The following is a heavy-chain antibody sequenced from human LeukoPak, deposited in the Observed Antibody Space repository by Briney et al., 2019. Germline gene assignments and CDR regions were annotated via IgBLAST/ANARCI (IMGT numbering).Heavy chain of an antibody. Sequence: ASVKVSCKASGYTFTGYYMHWVRQAPGQGLEWMGWINPNSGGTNYAQKFQGRVTMTRDTSISTAYMELSRLRSDDTAVYYCARDGGVVPAATPDWGQGTLVTVSS. CDR3: ARDGGVVPAATPD. CDR1: GYTFTGYY. CDR2: INPNSGGT. D-gene: IGHD2-2*01. J-gene: IGHJ4*02. V-gene: IGHV1-2*02.